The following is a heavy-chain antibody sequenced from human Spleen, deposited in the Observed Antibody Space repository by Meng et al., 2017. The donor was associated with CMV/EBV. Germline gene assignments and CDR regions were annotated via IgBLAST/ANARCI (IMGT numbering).Heavy chain of an antibody. CDR3: TRGGNGPGNGPGGY. D-gene: IGHD1-1*01. J-gene: IGHJ4*02. V-gene: IGHV3-21*01. CDR1: GFTFSSYT. Sequence: EVPLVESGGXLVKPGXALRLSXEASGFTFSSYTMNWVRQAPGKGPEWVSCIDSSSTYIYYADSVKGRFTISRDNAKNSLYLQMNSLRAEDTAVYYCTRGGNGPGNGPGGYWGQGTLVTVSS. CDR2: IDSSSTYI.